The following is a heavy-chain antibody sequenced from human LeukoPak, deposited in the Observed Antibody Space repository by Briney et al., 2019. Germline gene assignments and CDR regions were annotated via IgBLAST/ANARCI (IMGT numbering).Heavy chain of an antibody. V-gene: IGHV5-51*01. D-gene: IGHD3-10*01. CDR1: GYSFSNYW. CDR2: IFPGDSYT. CDR3: ARGQRGRITMVRGVKSNWFDP. J-gene: IGHJ5*02. Sequence: GESLKISCKTSGYSFSNYWIGWVRQMPGKGREWMGIIFPGDSYTKYSPSFQGQVTISADKSISTAYLQWSSLKASDTAMYYCARGQRGRITMVRGVKSNWFDPWGQGTLVTVSS.